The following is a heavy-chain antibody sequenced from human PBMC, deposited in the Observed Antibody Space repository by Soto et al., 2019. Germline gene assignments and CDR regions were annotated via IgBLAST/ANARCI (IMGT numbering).Heavy chain of an antibody. V-gene: IGHV4-30-4*01. CDR2: IYYSGST. CDR1: GGSISSGDYY. J-gene: IGHJ3*02. D-gene: IGHD2-15*01. CDR3: ARVGCSGGSCYSSVYAFDI. Sequence: PSETLSLTCTVSGGSISSGDYYWSWIRQPPGKGLEWIGYIYYSGSTYYNPSLKSRVTISVDTSKNQFSLKLSSVTAADTAVYYCARVGCSGGSCYSSVYAFDIWGQGTMVTVSS.